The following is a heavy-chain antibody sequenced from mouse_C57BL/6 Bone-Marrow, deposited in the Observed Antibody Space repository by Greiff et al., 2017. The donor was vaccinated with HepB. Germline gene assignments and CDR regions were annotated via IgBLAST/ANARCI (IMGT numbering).Heavy chain of an antibody. J-gene: IGHJ3*01. CDR1: GFTFSDAW. Sequence: EVKLMESGGGLVQPGGSMKLSCAASGFTFSDAWMDWVRQSPEKGLEWVAEIRNKANNHATYYAESVKGRFTISRDDSKSSVYLQMNSLRAEDTGIYYCTPGYYYGSSYPSFAYWGQGTLVTVSA. V-gene: IGHV6-6*01. D-gene: IGHD1-1*01. CDR2: IRNKANNHAT. CDR3: TPGYYYGSSYPSFAY.